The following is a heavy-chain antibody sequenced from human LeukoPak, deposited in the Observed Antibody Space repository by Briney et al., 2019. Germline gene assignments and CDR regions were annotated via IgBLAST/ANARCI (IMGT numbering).Heavy chain of an antibody. CDR1: GGTFSSYA. CDR3: AREGGYSYAFDP. Sequence: ASVKVSCKASGGTFSSYAISWVRQAPGQGLEWMGGIIPIFGTANYAQKFQGRVTITADESTSTAYMELRSLRSEDTAVYYCAREGGYSYAFDPWGQGTLVTVSS. D-gene: IGHD5-18*01. V-gene: IGHV1-69*01. CDR2: IIPIFGTA. J-gene: IGHJ5*02.